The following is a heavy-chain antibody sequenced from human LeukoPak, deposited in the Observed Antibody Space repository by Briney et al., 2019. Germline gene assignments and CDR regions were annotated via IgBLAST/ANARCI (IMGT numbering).Heavy chain of an antibody. J-gene: IGHJ4*02. CDR2: ISAYNGNT. V-gene: IGHV1-18*01. CDR3: AVESNYYDSSGYPYFDY. Sequence: GASVKVSCKASGYTFTSYGISWVRQAPGQGLEWMGWISAYNGNTNYAQKLQGRVTMTTDTSTSTAYMELRSLRSDDTAVYYCAVESNYYDSSGYPYFDYWGQGTLVTVSS. D-gene: IGHD3-22*01. CDR1: GYTFTSYG.